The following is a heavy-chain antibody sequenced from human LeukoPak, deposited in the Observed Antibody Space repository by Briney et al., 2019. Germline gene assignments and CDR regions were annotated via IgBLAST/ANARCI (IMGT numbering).Heavy chain of an antibody. Sequence: SQTLSLTCSVSSGSISSGSYYWSWIRQPTGKGLEWIGRIYSSGSTNYNPSLKSRVTISVDTSKNQFSLKLSSVTAADTAVYYCARAGLGIATKFDPWGQGTLVTVSS. CDR2: IYSSGST. J-gene: IGHJ5*02. D-gene: IGHD6-13*01. CDR1: SGSISSGSYY. CDR3: ARAGLGIATKFDP. V-gene: IGHV4-61*02.